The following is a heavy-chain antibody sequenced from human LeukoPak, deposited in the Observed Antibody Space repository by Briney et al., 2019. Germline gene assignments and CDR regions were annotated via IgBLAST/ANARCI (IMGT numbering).Heavy chain of an antibody. J-gene: IGHJ5*02. D-gene: IGHD5-24*01. CDR1: GGTFTGYY. V-gene: IGHV1-2*02. CDR2: INPNSGGT. Sequence: ASVKVSCKASGGTFTGYYMHWVRQAPGQGLEWMGWINPNSGGTNYAQKFQGRVTMTRDTSIGTAYMELSRLRSDDTAVYYCARLLTRDYNYWFDPWGQGTLVTVSS. CDR3: ARLLTRDYNYWFDP.